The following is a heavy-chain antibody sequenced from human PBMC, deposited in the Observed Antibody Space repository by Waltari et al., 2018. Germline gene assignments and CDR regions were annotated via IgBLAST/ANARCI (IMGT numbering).Heavy chain of an antibody. CDR3: ARGRKVGASPLRTFDP. D-gene: IGHD1-26*01. V-gene: IGHV4-34*01. CDR1: GGSFSGYY. J-gene: IGHJ5*02. CDR2: INHSGST. Sequence: QVQLQQWGAGLLKPSETLSLTCAVYGGSFSGYYWSWLRPPPGKGLEWIGEINHSGSTNYNPSLKSRVTISVDTSKNQFSLKLSSVTAADTAGYYCARGRKVGASPLRTFDPWGQGTLVTVSS.